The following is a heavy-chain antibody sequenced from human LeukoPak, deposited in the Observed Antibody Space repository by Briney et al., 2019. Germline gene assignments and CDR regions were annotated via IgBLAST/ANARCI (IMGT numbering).Heavy chain of an antibody. D-gene: IGHD2-15*01. CDR2: IYSGGST. J-gene: IGHJ5*02. CDR1: GFTVSSNY. CDR3: AKSQGEYCSGGTCYVVH. Sequence: GGSLRLSCAASGFTVSSNYMSWVRQAPGKGLEWVSVIYSGGSTYYADSVKGRFTISRDNSKNTLYLQMNSLRAEDTAVYYCAKSQGEYCSGGTCYVVHWGQGTLVTVSS. V-gene: IGHV3-66*01.